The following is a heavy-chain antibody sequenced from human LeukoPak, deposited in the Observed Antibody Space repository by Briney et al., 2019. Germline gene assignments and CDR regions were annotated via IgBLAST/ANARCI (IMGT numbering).Heavy chain of an antibody. CDR1: GFTFSSYA. V-gene: IGHV3-23*01. CDR3: ARVAADSSGYYWRVGGSYGMDV. J-gene: IGHJ6*02. D-gene: IGHD3-22*01. Sequence: PGGSLRLSCAASGFTFSSYAMSWVRQAPGKGLEWVSAISGSGGSTYYADSVKGRFTISRDNSKNTLYLQMNSLRAEDTAVYYCARVAADSSGYYWRVGGSYGMDVWGQGTTVTVSS. CDR2: ISGSGGST.